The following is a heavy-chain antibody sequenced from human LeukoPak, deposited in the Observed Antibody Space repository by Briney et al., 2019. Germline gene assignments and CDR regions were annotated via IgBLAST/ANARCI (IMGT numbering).Heavy chain of an antibody. J-gene: IGHJ6*04. CDR3: ARAPTTVIIVSGWYYGMDV. CDR2: ISSSGSTI. Sequence: GGSLRLSCAASGFTFSSYEMNWVRQAPGKVLEWVSYISSSGSTIYYADSVKGRFTISRDNAKNSLYLQMNSLRAEDTAVYYCARAPTTVIIVSGWYYGMDVWGKGTTVTVSS. CDR1: GFTFSSYE. V-gene: IGHV3-48*03. D-gene: IGHD4-23*01.